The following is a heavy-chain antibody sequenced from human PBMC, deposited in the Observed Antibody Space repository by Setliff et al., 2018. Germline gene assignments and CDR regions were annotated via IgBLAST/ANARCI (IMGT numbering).Heavy chain of an antibody. V-gene: IGHV1-69*05. D-gene: IGHD3-22*01. Sequence: GASVKVSCKASGGTFSSYAISWVRQAPGQGLEWMGGIIPIFGTTDYAQKFQGRVTMTRDTSTSTVYMELSSLRTEDTAVYYCARGYYDSYARYYVVGDYWGQGTPVTVSS. CDR2: IIPIFGTT. CDR3: ARGYYDSYARYYVVGDY. CDR1: GGTFSSYA. J-gene: IGHJ4*02.